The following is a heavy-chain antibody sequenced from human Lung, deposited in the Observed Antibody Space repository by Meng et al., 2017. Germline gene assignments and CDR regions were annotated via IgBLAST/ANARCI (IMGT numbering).Heavy chain of an antibody. CDR2: IRGDGGSI. Sequence: EVPMVVPGGGLVQPGGSMRLSCAASGLTFRSYWMHWVRQAPGKGLVWVSRIRGDGGSIVYADSVKGRFTISRDNAKNTLFLQMNSLRAEDTAVYYCARESGYFEYWGQGILVTVSS. CDR1: GLTFRSYW. J-gene: IGHJ4*02. CDR3: ARESGYFEY. V-gene: IGHV3-74*03.